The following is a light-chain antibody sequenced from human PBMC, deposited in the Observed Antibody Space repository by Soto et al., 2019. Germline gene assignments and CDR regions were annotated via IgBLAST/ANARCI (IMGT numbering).Light chain of an antibody. CDR2: KAS. J-gene: IGKJ1*01. CDR3: RQYNSYPWT. Sequence: DIQMTQSPSTLSASVGDRVTITCRASQSTSSWLAWYQQKPGKAPKLLIYKASSLESGVPSRFSGSGSGTEFTLTISSLQPDDFATYYCRQYNSYPWTFGQGTKVDIK. V-gene: IGKV1-5*03. CDR1: QSTSSW.